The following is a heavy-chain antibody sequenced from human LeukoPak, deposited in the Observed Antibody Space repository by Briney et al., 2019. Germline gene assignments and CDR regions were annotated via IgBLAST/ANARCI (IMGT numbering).Heavy chain of an antibody. CDR1: GFTFSSYG. J-gene: IGHJ4*02. CDR3: AKDHDASSSWYTGY. CDR2: ISYDGSNQ. Sequence: GRSLRLSCAAPGFTFSSYGMHWVRQAPGKGLEWVAVISYDGSNQYYADAVEGRFTISRDNSKNTLYLQMTGLRDEDTAMYYCAKDHDASSSWYTGYWGQGTLVTVSS. D-gene: IGHD6-13*01. V-gene: IGHV3-30*18.